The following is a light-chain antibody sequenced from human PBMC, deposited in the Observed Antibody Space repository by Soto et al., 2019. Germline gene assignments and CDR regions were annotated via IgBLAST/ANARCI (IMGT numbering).Light chain of an antibody. J-gene: IGKJ2*01. CDR2: GAA. CDR3: QQYGTSPYT. V-gene: IGKV3-20*01. CDR1: QSVSSSF. Sequence: EIVLTQSPGTLSLSPGERATLSCRASQSVSSSFLAWYQQKHGQAPRLLIYGAASRATGIPDRFSGSGSGTDFTLTIGRREPEDFAVYYCQQYGTSPYTFGQGTKLEIK.